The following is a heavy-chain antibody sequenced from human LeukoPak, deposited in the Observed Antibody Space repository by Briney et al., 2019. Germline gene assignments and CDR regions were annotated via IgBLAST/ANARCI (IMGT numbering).Heavy chain of an antibody. V-gene: IGHV4-39*01. D-gene: IGHD1-1*01. CDR3: ARGKKQQLIRNSSPFDY. CDR2: ISYPGST. Sequence: PSETLSLTCTVSGGSISNSSFYWGWIRQPPGKGLECIASISYPGSTFYNPSLRSRVTISVDTSKNQFSLRLSSVTAADTAVYYCARGKKQQLIRNSSPFDYWGQGTLVTVSS. CDR1: GGSISNSSFY. J-gene: IGHJ4*02.